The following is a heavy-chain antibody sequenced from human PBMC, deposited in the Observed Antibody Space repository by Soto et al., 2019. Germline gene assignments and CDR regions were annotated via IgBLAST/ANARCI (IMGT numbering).Heavy chain of an antibody. Sequence: QVQLVQSGAEVKKPGSSVKVSCKASGGTFSNYAITWVRQAPGQGLEWVGRIIPIFGTTNVAQKFQGRVPITADESTTTANMELSGLRSDDTAVYYCAKDGGADGYFGNWLDPWGQGTLVTVAS. J-gene: IGHJ5*02. CDR3: AKDGGADGYFGNWLDP. D-gene: IGHD5-12*01. CDR2: IIPIFGTT. V-gene: IGHV1-69*15. CDR1: GGTFSNYA.